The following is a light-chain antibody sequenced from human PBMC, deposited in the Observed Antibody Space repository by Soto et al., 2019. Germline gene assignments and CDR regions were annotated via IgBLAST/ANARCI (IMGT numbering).Light chain of an antibody. Sequence: QSVLTQPASVSGSPGQSITISCTGTSSDVGGYNYVSWYQQHPGKAPKLMIYEVSNRPSGVSNRFSGSKSGNTASLTISGLRAEDEADYYCSSYTSRSTLDVVFGGGTKLTVL. CDR3: SSYTSRSTLDVV. CDR1: SSDVGGYNY. J-gene: IGLJ2*01. CDR2: EVS. V-gene: IGLV2-14*01.